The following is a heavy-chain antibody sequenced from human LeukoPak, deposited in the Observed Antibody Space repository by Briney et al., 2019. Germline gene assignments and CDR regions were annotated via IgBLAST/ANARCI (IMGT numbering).Heavy chain of an antibody. Sequence: GASVKVSCKASGGTFSSYAISWVRQAPGQGLEWMGGIIPIFGTANYAQKFQGRVTMTTDMSTSTVYMELSSLTSDDTAMYYCARLARYSSSPISPLYYHYYMDVWGKGTTVTVSS. J-gene: IGHJ6*03. CDR3: ARLARYSSSPISPLYYHYYMDV. V-gene: IGHV1-69*05. CDR1: GGTFSSYA. D-gene: IGHD6-19*01. CDR2: IIPIFGTA.